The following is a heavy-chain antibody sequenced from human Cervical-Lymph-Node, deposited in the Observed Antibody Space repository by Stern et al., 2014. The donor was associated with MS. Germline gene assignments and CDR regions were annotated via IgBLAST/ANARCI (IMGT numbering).Heavy chain of an antibody. J-gene: IGHJ4*02. CDR2: VFSSGST. V-gene: IGHV4-4*07. CDR1: GGSINNYS. CDR3: SRDHVGGHYGLYYFAY. D-gene: IGHD3-22*01. Sequence: QVQLQESGPGLVKPSETLSLTCSVSGGSINNYSWSWIRQPAGKGLEWIGRVFSSGSTSYKPSLKGQVTISADTSKTQISLKLSSVTAADTAVYDCSRDHVGGHYGLYYFAYWGQGTLVTVSS.